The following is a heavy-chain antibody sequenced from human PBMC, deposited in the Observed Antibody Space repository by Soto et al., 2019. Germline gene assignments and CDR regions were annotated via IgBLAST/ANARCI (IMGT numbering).Heavy chain of an antibody. V-gene: IGHV3-7*04. J-gene: IGHJ3*01. Sequence: GGSLRLSCAASGFTFSSYWMSWVRQAPGKGLEWVANIKQDGSEKWYVDSVKGRFTMSRDNAKNSLYLQMNSLRAEDTAVDYCARGDYYDSSGPFLDVFALWGQGTMVTVSS. CDR1: GFTFSSYW. CDR2: IKQDGSEK. CDR3: ARGDYYDSSGPFLDVFAL. D-gene: IGHD3-22*01.